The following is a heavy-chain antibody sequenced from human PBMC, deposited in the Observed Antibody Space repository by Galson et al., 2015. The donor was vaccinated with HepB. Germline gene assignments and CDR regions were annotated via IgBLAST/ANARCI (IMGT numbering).Heavy chain of an antibody. CDR3: ARAGGYCSSTSCYGGYYDSSGNFYYYYGMDV. V-gene: IGHV6-1*01. CDR2: TYYRSKWYN. J-gene: IGHJ6*02. Sequence: CAISGDSVSSNSAAWNWIRQSPSRGLEWLGRTYYRSKWYNDYAVSVKSRITINPDTSKNQFSLQLNSVTPEDTAVYYCARAGGYCSSTSCYGGYYDSSGNFYYYYGMDVWGQGTTVTVSS. CDR1: GDSVSSNSAA. D-gene: IGHD2-2*01.